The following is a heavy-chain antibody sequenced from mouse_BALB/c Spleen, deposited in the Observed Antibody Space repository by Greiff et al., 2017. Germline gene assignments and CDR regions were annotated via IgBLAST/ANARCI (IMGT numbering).Heavy chain of an antibody. CDR3: ARSPLITTATAWFAY. CDR2: ISSGSSTI. V-gene: IGHV5-17*02. CDR1: GFTFSSFG. Sequence: EVKLVESGGGLVQPGGSRKLSCAASGFTFSSFGMHWVRQAPEKGLEWVAYISSGSSTIYYADTVKGRFTISRDNPKNTLFLQMTSLRSEDTAMYYCARSPLITTATAWFAYWGQGTLVTVSA. J-gene: IGHJ3*01. D-gene: IGHD1-2*01.